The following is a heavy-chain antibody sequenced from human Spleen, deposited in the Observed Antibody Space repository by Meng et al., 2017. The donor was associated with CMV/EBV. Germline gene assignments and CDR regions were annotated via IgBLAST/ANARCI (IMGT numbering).Heavy chain of an antibody. CDR2: ISGMNGNT. V-gene: IGHV1-18*01. CDR1: GYSVSSYG. CDR3: ARHSAIFYFDY. J-gene: IGHJ4*02. Sequence: ASVKVSCKSSGYSVSSYGLSWVRQAPGQGLEWMGWISGMNGNTKYAEKFQGRVTVTKDFLELRSLRSDDTAVYYCARHSAIFYFDYWGQGTLVTVSS. D-gene: IGHD6-25*01.